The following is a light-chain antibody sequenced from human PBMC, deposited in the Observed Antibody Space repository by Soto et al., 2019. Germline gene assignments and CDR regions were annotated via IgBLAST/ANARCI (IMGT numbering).Light chain of an antibody. Sequence: QLVLTQPPSASGSPGQSVTISCTGTSSDVGAYNYVSWYQHHAGKAPKLVIYEVTKRPSGVPDRFSGSKSANTASLTVSGLQAEDEADYYCSSFASSNTWVFGGGTKVTVL. J-gene: IGLJ3*02. V-gene: IGLV2-8*01. CDR3: SSFASSNTWV. CDR2: EVT. CDR1: SSDVGAYNY.